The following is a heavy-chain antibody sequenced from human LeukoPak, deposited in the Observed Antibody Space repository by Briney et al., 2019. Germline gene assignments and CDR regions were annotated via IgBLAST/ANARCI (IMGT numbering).Heavy chain of an antibody. CDR1: GFAFPNYA. CDR2: IKSKNDGVTT. Sequence: GGSLRHSCAASGFAFPNYAMIGVPQATEKTLEWVGRIKSKNDGVTTDYAAPVKGRFRIARDDSKNTADLQMSSLHTEDIAGYYCTTASLGSYVPLGYNWFDPWGQGTLVTVSS. V-gene: IGHV3-15*01. CDR3: TTASLGSYVPLGYNWFDP. D-gene: IGHD3-10*02. J-gene: IGHJ5*02.